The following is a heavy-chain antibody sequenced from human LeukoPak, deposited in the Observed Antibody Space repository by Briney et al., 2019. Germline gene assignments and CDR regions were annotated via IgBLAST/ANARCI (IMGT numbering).Heavy chain of an antibody. CDR2: IKQDGSEK. CDR3: ATHRAEVVPAAIYAFDI. CDR1: GFTFSSYW. V-gene: IGHV3-7*01. D-gene: IGHD2-2*01. J-gene: IGHJ3*02. Sequence: GGSLRLSCAASGFTFSSYWMSWVRQAPGKGLEWVANIKQDGSEKYYVDSVKGRFTISRDNAKNSLYLQMNSLRAEDTAVYYCATHRAEVVPAAIYAFDIWGQGTMVTVSS.